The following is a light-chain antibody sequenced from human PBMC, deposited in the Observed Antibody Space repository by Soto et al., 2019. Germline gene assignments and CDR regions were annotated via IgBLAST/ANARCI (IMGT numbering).Light chain of an antibody. CDR2: GAY. CDR3: QQSFGAPRT. Sequence: DIQMTQSPSSLSASLGDRVTVTCRASQSISTYLNWFQQRPGKAPKLLIYGAYTLQYGVPSRFSGRGYETEVTRTSSSLQPEDFATYYCQQSFGAPRTFGQGTRVDIK. J-gene: IGKJ1*01. CDR1: QSISTY. V-gene: IGKV1-39*01.